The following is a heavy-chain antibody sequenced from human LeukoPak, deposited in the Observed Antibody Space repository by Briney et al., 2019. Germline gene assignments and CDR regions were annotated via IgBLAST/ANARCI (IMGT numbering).Heavy chain of an antibody. V-gene: IGHV3-30*18. D-gene: IGHD3-3*01. Sequence: GGSLRLSCAASGFTFSSHGMNWVRQAPGKGLEWVAVISYDGSNKYYADSVKGRFTISRDNSKNTLYLQMNSLRAEDTAVYYCAKDREWSGMWSTYYFDYWGQGILVTVSS. J-gene: IGHJ4*02. CDR3: AKDREWSGMWSTYYFDY. CDR2: ISYDGSNK. CDR1: GFTFSSHG.